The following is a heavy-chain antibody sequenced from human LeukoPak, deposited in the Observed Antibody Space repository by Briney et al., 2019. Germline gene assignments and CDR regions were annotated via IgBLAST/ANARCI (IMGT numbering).Heavy chain of an antibody. CDR1: GFTFSSYG. CDR3: AKDYYDSSGYILYYYYYGMDV. Sequence: GRSLRLSCAASGFTFSSYGMHWVRQAPGKGLEWVAVISYDGSNKYYADSVKGRFTISRDNSKNTLYLQMNSLRAEDTAVYYCAKDYYDSSGYILYYYYYGMDVWGQGTTATVSS. V-gene: IGHV3-30*18. CDR2: ISYDGSNK. J-gene: IGHJ6*02. D-gene: IGHD3-22*01.